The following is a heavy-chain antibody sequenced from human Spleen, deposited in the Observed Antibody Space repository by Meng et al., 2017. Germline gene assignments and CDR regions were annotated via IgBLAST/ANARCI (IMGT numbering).Heavy chain of an antibody. V-gene: IGHV4-34*01. CDR1: GGSFSDYY. J-gene: IGHJ4*02. CDR2: INHSGST. Sequence: QLQHQQWGVGLLKPSTTLSLTCVVSGGSFSDYYWSWIRQPPGKGLEWIGEINHSGSTNYNPSLESRATISVDTSQNNLSLKLSSVTAADSAVYYCARGPTTMAHDFDYWGQGTLVTVSS. CDR3: ARGPTTMAHDFDY. D-gene: IGHD4-11*01.